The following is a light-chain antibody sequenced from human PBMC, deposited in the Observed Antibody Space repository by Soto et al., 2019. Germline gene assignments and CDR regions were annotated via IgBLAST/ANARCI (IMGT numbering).Light chain of an antibody. CDR2: GAS. V-gene: IGKV3-15*01. CDR3: QQYNNWRT. J-gene: IGKJ1*01. CDR1: QSVSSN. Sequence: EIVMTQSPATLSVSPGERATLSCRASQSVSSNFAWYQQKPGQAPRLLIYGASTKATGIPNRFSGSGSGTEFPLTISSLQYEDFADYYCQQYNNWRTFGQGTKVEIK.